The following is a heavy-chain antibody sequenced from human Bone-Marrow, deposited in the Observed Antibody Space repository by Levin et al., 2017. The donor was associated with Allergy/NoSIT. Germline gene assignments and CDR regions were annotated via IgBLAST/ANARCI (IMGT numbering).Heavy chain of an antibody. J-gene: IGHJ6*02. D-gene: IGHD2-15*01. Sequence: SETLSLTCTVSGDSISSGTYYWAWIRQPPGKGLEWIGSLYYRGNTYYNSSLKSRVTISIDTSENQFSLRLTSVTAADTAVYYCARNKGFCTGGRCYIGYHYGLDVWGQGTTVTVS. CDR2: LYYRGNT. V-gene: IGHV4-39*07. CDR3: ARNKGFCTGGRCYIGYHYGLDV. CDR1: GDSISSGTYY.